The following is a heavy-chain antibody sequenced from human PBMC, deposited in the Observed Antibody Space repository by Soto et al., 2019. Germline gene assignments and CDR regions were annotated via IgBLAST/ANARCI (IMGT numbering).Heavy chain of an antibody. CDR1: GFTFSGYA. CDR3: AKEDNWNSAP. J-gene: IGHJ5*02. Sequence: GGPLILSFSASGFTFSGYAMHWVRQAPGKGLEWVARILYDGSKEYYADPVKGRFTISRDNSKNTLYLQMNSLRAEDTAVYYCAKEDNWNSAPWGQGTLVTVSS. CDR2: ILYDGSKE. V-gene: IGHV3-30*18. D-gene: IGHD1-7*01.